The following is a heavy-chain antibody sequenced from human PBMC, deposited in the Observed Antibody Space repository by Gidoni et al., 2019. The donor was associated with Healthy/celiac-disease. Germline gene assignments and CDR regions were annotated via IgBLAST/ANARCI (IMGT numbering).Heavy chain of an antibody. D-gene: IGHD2-15*01. CDR2: FDPEDGET. V-gene: IGHV1-24*01. CDR1: GYTLTEFS. CDR3: ATDPVAGGYCSGGSCYSGWFDP. J-gene: IGHJ5*02. Sequence: QVQLVQSGAEVKQPGASVKVSCKVSGYTLTEFSMHWVRQAPGKGLEWMGGFDPEDGETIYAQKCQGRVTMTEDTSTDTAYMELSSLRSEDTAVYYCATDPVAGGYCSGGSCYSGWFDPWGQGTLVTVSS.